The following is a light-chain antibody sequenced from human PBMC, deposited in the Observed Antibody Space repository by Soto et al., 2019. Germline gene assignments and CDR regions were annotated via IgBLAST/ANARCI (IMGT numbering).Light chain of an antibody. CDR3: QHFGGTTFT. J-gene: IGKJ5*01. CDR2: GAS. CDR1: QSVSSSY. V-gene: IGKV3-20*01. Sequence: ETVLTQSPGTLSLSPGERSPLSCRASQSVSSSYIAWYQQRPGQTPSLLIYGASTRATGIPDRFSGSGSGTHFTLTISRLEPGDFAVYYCQHFGGTTFTFGPGTRLEI.